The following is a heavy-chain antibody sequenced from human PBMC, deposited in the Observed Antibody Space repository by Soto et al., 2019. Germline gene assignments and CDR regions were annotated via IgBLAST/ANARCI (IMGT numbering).Heavy chain of an antibody. CDR1: GGTFSSYT. D-gene: IGHD3-22*01. CDR2: IIPILGIA. CDR3: ARAQLDSSGYYLDY. J-gene: IGHJ4*02. Sequence: SVKVSCKASGGTFSSYTISWVRQAPGQGLEWMGRIIPILGIANYAQKFQGRVTITADKSTSTAYMELSSLRSEDTAVYYCARAQLDSSGYYLDYWGQGTLVTVSS. V-gene: IGHV1-69*02.